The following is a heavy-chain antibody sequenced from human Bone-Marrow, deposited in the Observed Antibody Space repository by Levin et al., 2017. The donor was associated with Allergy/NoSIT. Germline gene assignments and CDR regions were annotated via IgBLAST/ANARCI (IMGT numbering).Heavy chain of an antibody. Sequence: GESLKISCAASGFTFSSYAMHWVRQAPGKGLEWVAVISYDGSNKYYADSVKGRFTISRDNSKNTLYLQMNSLRAEDTAVYYCARPAVAGGLRLDYWGQGTLVTVSS. CDR2: ISYDGSNK. D-gene: IGHD6-19*01. CDR3: ARPAVAGGLRLDY. CDR1: GFTFSSYA. V-gene: IGHV3-30-3*01. J-gene: IGHJ4*02.